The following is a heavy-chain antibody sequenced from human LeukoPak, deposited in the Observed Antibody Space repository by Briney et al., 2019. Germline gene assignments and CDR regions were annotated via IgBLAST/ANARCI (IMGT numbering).Heavy chain of an antibody. CDR3: ARDDYGDYGLGFDY. CDR2: LSYDGSNK. D-gene: IGHD4-17*01. J-gene: IGHJ4*02. Sequence: GGSLRLSCAASGFTFSNAWMSWVRQAPGKGLEWVAVLSYDGSNKNYADSVRGRFTISRDNSKNTLFLQMNSLRGEDTAVYYCARDDYGDYGLGFDYWGQGTLATVSS. V-gene: IGHV3-30*03. CDR1: GFTFSNAW.